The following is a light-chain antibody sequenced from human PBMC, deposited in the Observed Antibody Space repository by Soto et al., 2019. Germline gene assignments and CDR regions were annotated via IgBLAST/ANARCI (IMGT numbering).Light chain of an antibody. CDR2: EVS. CDR1: SSDVGGYNY. CDR3: NSYAGSNNWV. Sequence: QSALTQPPSASGSPGQSVTISCTGTSSDVGGYNYVSWYQQHPGKAPKLMIYEVSKRPAGVPDRFSGSKSGNTASLTVSGLPAEDEADYYCNSYAGSNNWVFGGGTQLTVL. J-gene: IGLJ3*02. V-gene: IGLV2-8*01.